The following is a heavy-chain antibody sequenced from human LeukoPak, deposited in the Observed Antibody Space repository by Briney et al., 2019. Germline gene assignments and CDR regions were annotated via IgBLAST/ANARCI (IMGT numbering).Heavy chain of an antibody. CDR1: GYSISSGYY. D-gene: IGHD1-1*01. CDR3: ARLNWNDGADFDY. CDR2: IYHSGST. Sequence: SETLSLTCTVSGYSISSGYYWGWIRQPPGKGLEWIGSIYHSGSTYYNPSLKSRVTISVDTSKNQFSLKLSSVTAADTAVYYYARLNWNDGADFDYWGQGTLVTVSS. J-gene: IGHJ4*02. V-gene: IGHV4-38-2*02.